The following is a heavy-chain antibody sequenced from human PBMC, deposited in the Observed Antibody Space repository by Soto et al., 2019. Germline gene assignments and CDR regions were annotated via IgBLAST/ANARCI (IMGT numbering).Heavy chain of an antibody. CDR2: IYYSGST. CDR3: ARPGGYCSSTSCYSHDAFDI. Sequence: SGTLSLTCTVSGGSISSSSFYWGWVRQPPGKGVEWIGSIYYSGSTYYDPSLKSRVTISVDTSKNQFSLKLSSVTAADTAVYYCARPGGYCSSTSCYSHDAFDIWGQGTMVTVSS. D-gene: IGHD2-2*02. J-gene: IGHJ3*02. V-gene: IGHV4-39*01. CDR1: GGSISSSSFY.